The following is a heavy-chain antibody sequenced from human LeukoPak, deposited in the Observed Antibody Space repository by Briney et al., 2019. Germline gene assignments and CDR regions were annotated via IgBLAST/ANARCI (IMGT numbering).Heavy chain of an antibody. D-gene: IGHD2-2*01. CDR3: AREVVPAAMSYNWFDP. CDR2: IYYSGST. Sequence: PSETLSLTCTVSGGSISSSSYYWGWIRQPPGKGLEWIGSIYYSGSTYYNPSLKSRVTISVDTSKNQFSLKLSSVTAADTAVYYCAREVVPAAMSYNWFDPRGQGTLVTVSS. CDR1: GGSISSSSYY. V-gene: IGHV4-39*07. J-gene: IGHJ5*02.